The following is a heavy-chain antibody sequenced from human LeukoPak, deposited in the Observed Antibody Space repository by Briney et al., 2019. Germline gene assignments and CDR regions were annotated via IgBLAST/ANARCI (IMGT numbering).Heavy chain of an antibody. CDR1: GGTFSSYA. CDR3: ARLEAGYYFDY. J-gene: IGHJ4*02. D-gene: IGHD5-24*01. V-gene: IGHV1-2*06. CDR2: INPNSGGT. Sequence: ASVKVSCKASGGTFSSYAISWVRQAPGQGLEWMGRINPNSGGTNYAQKFQGRVTMTRDTSISTAYMELSRLRSDDTAVYYCARLEAGYYFDYWGQGTLVTVSS.